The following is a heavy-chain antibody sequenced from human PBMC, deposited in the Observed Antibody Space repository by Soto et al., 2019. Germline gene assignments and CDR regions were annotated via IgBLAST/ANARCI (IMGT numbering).Heavy chain of an antibody. J-gene: IGHJ4*02. CDR2: IYWDDDK. CDR1: GFSLSSTRMA. D-gene: IGHD6-19*01. Sequence: QITLKESGPTLVKPTQTLTLTCTFSGFSLSSTRMAVGWIHQPPGKAMEWLELIYWDDDKRYRPFLKSRLTITKDTSKNQVVLTMSNMEPVDTARYYCAHIVVAGLGYYFDYWGQGTLVNVSS. V-gene: IGHV2-5*02. CDR3: AHIVVAGLGYYFDY.